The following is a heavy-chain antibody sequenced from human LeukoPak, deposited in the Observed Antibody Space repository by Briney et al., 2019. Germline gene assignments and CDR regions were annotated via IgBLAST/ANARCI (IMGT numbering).Heavy chain of an antibody. CDR3: ARGTAITAGIDF. Sequence: GGSLRLSCTASEFAFSTYWMFWVRQAPGKGLVWVSQINPEGASTTYGDPAKGRFTASRDNAKNALHLQMNSLRVDDTAVYYCARGTAITAGIDFWGQGTLVTVSS. V-gene: IGHV3-74*01. CDR1: EFAFSTYW. J-gene: IGHJ4*02. CDR2: INPEGAST. D-gene: IGHD6-19*01.